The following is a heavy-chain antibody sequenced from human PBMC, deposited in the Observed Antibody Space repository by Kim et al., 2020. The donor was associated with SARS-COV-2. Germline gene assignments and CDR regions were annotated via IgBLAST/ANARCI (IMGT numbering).Heavy chain of an antibody. CDR3: ARGVTAGVDI. CDR2: MSPNRLNT. V-gene: IGHV1-8*01. D-gene: IGHD2-21*02. CDR1: GYNFTSFE. Sequence: ASVKVSCKASGYNFTSFEINWVRQATGQGLEWMGRMSPNRLNTGSAQKFQGRVTMSTDISITTAYIELSSLTSEDTAVYYCARGVTAGVDIWGQGTMVTV. J-gene: IGHJ3*02.